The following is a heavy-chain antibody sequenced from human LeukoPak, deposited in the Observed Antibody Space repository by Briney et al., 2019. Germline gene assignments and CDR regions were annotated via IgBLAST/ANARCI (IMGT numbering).Heavy chain of an antibody. D-gene: IGHD3-10*02. CDR1: GFTFSNYA. Sequence: GGSLRLSCVGSGFTFSNYAMNWVRQAPGRGLEWVSIITAGADSIHYADSVKGRFTISRDSSKNTVFLQMNSLRAEDTAIYYCAKDSGIYVRDYWYYYMDVWGKGTTVTVSS. V-gene: IGHV3-23*01. CDR2: ITAGADSI. CDR3: AKDSGIYVRDYWYYYMDV. J-gene: IGHJ6*03.